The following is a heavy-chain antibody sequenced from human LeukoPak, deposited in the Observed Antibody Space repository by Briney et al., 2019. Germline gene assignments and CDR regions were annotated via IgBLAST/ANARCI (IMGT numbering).Heavy chain of an antibody. D-gene: IGHD2-21*02. Sequence: GGSLRLSCAASGFTFSSYGMSWVRQAPGKGLEWVSAISGSGDNTYYAASVKGRFTVSRDNSKNTLYVQMKSLRAEDTAVYYCAKDFVVVPGNVNYFDYWGQGTLVTVSS. CDR1: GFTFSSYG. CDR3: AKDFVVVPGNVNYFDY. V-gene: IGHV3-23*01. CDR2: ISGSGDNT. J-gene: IGHJ4*02.